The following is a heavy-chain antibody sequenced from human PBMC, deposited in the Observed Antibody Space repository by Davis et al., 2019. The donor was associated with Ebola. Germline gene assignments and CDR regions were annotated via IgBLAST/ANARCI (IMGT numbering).Heavy chain of an antibody. CDR2: INPNSGGT. CDR3: ARSGGQWELPPYYYYGMDV. V-gene: IGHV1-2*02. D-gene: IGHD1-26*01. J-gene: IGHJ6*02. Sequence: ASVKVSCKASGYTFTGYYMHWVRQAPGQGLEWMGWINPNSGGTNYAQKFQGRVTMTRDTSISTAYMELSRLRSDDTAVYYCARSGGQWELPPYYYYGMDVWGQGTTVTVSS. CDR1: GYTFTGYY.